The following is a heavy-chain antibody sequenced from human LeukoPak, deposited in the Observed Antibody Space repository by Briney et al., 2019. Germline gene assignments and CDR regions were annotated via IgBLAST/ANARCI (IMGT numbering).Heavy chain of an antibody. V-gene: IGHV1-18*01. Sequence: ASVKVSRKASGYTFASYGVSWLRQAPGQGLEWLGWFSAYSTNTLYAQSLQGRVTMTADTLTKTAYMDLRSLRSDDTAMYYCARDLAHDYYDSSYAAFDVWGQGTMVTVSS. D-gene: IGHD3-22*01. J-gene: IGHJ3*01. CDR1: GYTFASYG. CDR3: ARDLAHDYYDSSYAAFDV. CDR2: FSAYSTNT.